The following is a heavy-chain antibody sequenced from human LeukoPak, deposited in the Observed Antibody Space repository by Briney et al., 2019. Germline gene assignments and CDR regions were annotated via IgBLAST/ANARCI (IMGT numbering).Heavy chain of an antibody. D-gene: IGHD5-24*01. V-gene: IGHV3-49*03. CDR2: IRSKAYGGTT. CDR3: TRDLRRGERWLQLIPAY. Sequence: GGSLRLSCTASGFTFGDYAMSWFRQAPGKGLEWVGFIRSKAYGGTTEYAASVKGRFTISRDDSKSIAYLQMNSLKTEDTAVYYCTRDLRRGERWLQLIPAYWGQGTLVTVSS. J-gene: IGHJ4*02. CDR1: GFTFGDYA.